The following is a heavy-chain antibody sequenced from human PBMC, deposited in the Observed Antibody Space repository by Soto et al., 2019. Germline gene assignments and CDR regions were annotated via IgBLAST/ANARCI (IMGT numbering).Heavy chain of an antibody. D-gene: IGHD3-16*01. CDR3: AREEGALLSIYYYYGMDV. Sequence: SETLSLTCTVSGGSISSSSYYWGWIRQPPGKGLEWIGSIYYSGSTYYNPSLKSRVPISVDTSKNQFSLKLSSVTAADTAVYYCAREEGALLSIYYYYGMDVWGQGTTVTVSS. CDR1: GGSISSSSYY. CDR2: IYYSGST. V-gene: IGHV4-39*02. J-gene: IGHJ6*02.